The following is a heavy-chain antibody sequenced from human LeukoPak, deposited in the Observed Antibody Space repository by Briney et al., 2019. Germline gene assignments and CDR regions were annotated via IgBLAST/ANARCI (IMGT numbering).Heavy chain of an antibody. D-gene: IGHD6-19*01. J-gene: IGHJ4*02. CDR3: ARGAVAGTPPVDY. Sequence: GRSPRLSCAASRFTPSSHEMNWVRQAPGKGLEWLSYISGRGDTMYYADSVRGRFTISRDNAKHSLYLQMNSLRTEDSALYSCARGAVAGTPPVDYWGPGTLVTVSS. CDR1: RFTPSSHE. CDR2: ISGRGDTM. V-gene: IGHV3-48*03.